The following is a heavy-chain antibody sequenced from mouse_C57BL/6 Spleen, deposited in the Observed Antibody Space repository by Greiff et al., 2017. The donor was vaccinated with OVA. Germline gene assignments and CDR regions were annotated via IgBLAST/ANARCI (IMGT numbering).Heavy chain of an antibody. CDR2: ISSGGSYT. D-gene: IGHD2-1*01. CDR1: GFTFSSYG. V-gene: IGHV5-6*02. Sequence: EVMLVESGGDLVKPGGSLKLSCAASGFTFSSYGMSWVRQTPDKRLEWVATISSGGSYTYYPDSVKGRFTISRDNAKNTLYLQMSSLKSEDTAMYYCARRVTTVFDYWGQGTTRTVSS. CDR3: ARRVTTVFDY. J-gene: IGHJ2*01.